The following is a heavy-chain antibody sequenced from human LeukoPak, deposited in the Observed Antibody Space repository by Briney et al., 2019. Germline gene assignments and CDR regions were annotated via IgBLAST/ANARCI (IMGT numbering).Heavy chain of an antibody. J-gene: IGHJ4*02. Sequence: PGGSLRLSCAASGFTFSNYDIHWVRQAPGKGLEWVAVISYDGSNECYADSVKGRFTISRDNSKNTLYMQMNSLRAEDTALYYCAKENPHNDYWGQGTLVTVSS. CDR2: ISYDGSNE. V-gene: IGHV3-30*18. CDR3: AKENPHNDY. CDR1: GFTFSNYD.